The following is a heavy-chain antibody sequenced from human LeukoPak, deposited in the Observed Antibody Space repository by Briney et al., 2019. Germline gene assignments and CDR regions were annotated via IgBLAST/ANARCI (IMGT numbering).Heavy chain of an antibody. D-gene: IGHD1-26*01. Sequence: PSETLSLTCTVSGGSISSSSYYWGWIRQPPGKGLEWIGSIYYSGSTYYNPSLKSRVTISVDTSKNQFSLKLSSVTAADTAVYYCAREGATYNWFDPWGQGTLVTVSS. CDR1: GGSISSSSYY. J-gene: IGHJ5*02. CDR2: IYYSGST. CDR3: AREGATYNWFDP. V-gene: IGHV4-39*07.